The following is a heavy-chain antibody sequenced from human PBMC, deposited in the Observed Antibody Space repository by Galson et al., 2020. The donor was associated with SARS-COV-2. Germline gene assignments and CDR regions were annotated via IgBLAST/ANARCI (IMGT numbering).Heavy chain of an antibody. CDR1: GGSITNYY. Sequence: QTLSLTCTVSGGSITNYYWSWIRQPPGKGLEWIGYISFSGSTSYDPSLKSRVTISVDTSKNQFSLNLSSVTAADTAVYYCARRAAAIDDYYYYYYMDVWGKGTTVTVSS. CDR2: ISFSGST. D-gene: IGHD2-2*01. CDR3: ARRAAAIDDYYYYYYMDV. V-gene: IGHV4-59*01. J-gene: IGHJ6*03.